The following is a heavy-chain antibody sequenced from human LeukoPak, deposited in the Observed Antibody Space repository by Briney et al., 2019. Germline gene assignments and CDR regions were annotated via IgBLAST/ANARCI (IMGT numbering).Heavy chain of an antibody. D-gene: IGHD4-17*01. CDR3: ASGDYGDYGSYDY. CDR2: IYYSGST. V-gene: IGHV4-39*07. J-gene: IGHJ4*02. Sequence: SETLSLTCTVSGGSINSSSYYWGWIRQPPGKGLEWIGSIYYSGSTYYNPSLKSRVTISVDTSKNQFSLKLSSVTAADTAVYYCASGDYGDYGSYDYWGQGTLVTVSS. CDR1: GGSINSSSYY.